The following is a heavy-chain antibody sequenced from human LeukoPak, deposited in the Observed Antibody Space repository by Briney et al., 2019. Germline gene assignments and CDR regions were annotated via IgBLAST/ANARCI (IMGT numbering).Heavy chain of an antibody. J-gene: IGHJ4*02. V-gene: IGHV3-21*01. CDR2: INNSSSYI. D-gene: IGHD3-22*01. Sequence: GGSLRLSCAASGFTFSSYSMNWVRQAPGKGLEWVSSINNSSSYIYYAYLVNGRFTISRDNAKNSLYLQMNSLRAEDTAVYYCARDGGTMTVDYWGQGTLVTVSS. CDR1: GFTFSSYS. CDR3: ARDGGTMTVDY.